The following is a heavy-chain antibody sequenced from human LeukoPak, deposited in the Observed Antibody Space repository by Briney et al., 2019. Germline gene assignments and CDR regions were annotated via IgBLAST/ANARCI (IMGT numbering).Heavy chain of an antibody. CDR3: ARDPVMGYEINWFDP. Sequence: GASVKVSCKASGYTFTSYGISWVRQAPGQGLEWMGWISAYNGNTNYARKLQGRVTMTTDTSTSTAYMELRSLRSDDTAVYYCARDPVMGYEINWFDPWGQGTLVTVSS. J-gene: IGHJ5*02. CDR1: GYTFTSYG. D-gene: IGHD2-2*01. V-gene: IGHV1-18*01. CDR2: ISAYNGNT.